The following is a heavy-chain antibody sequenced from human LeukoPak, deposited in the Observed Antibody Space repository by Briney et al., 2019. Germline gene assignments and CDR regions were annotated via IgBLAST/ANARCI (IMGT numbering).Heavy chain of an antibody. V-gene: IGHV3-48*02. D-gene: IGHD5-12*01. Sequence: GGSLRLSCAASGLTFSSYSMNWVRQAPGKGLEWVSYISSSRSIIYYADSVKGRFTISRDNAKNSLYLQMNSLRDEDTAVYYCARSRIVATISPFDYWGQGTLVTVSS. CDR2: ISSSRSII. CDR3: ARSRIVATISPFDY. J-gene: IGHJ4*02. CDR1: GLTFSSYS.